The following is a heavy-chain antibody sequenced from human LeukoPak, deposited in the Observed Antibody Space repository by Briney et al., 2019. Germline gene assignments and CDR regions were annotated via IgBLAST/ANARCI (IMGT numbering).Heavy chain of an antibody. D-gene: IGHD2-2*01. CDR3: ARGFVVVPAATRGNWFDP. V-gene: IGHV4-59*01. CDR2: IYYSGST. CDR1: GGSISSYY. J-gene: IGHJ5*02. Sequence: ASETLSLTCTVSGGSISSYYWSWIRQPPGKGLEWIGYIYYSGSTNYNPSLKSRVTISVDTSKNQFSLKLSSVTAADTAVYYCARGFVVVPAATRGNWFDPRGQGTLVTVSS.